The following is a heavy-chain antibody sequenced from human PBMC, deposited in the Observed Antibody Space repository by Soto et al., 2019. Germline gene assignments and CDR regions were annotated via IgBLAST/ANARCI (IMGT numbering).Heavy chain of an antibody. D-gene: IGHD3-9*01. CDR2: MNPNSGNT. CDR3: ARGRKTVSYYDILTAGTGWFDP. CDR1: GYTFTSYD. Sequence: GASVKVSCKASGYTFTSYDINWVRQATGQGLEWMGWMNPNSGNTGYAQKFQGRVTITADKSTSTAYMELSSLRSEDTTVYYCARGRKTVSYYDILTAGTGWFDPWGQGTLVTVSS. J-gene: IGHJ5*02. V-gene: IGHV1-8*01.